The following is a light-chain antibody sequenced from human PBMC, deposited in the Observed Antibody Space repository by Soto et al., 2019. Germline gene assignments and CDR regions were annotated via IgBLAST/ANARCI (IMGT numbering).Light chain of an antibody. V-gene: IGKV3-11*01. Sequence: EIVLTQSPATLSLSPCERATLSSSASQSVSSYLAWYQQRPGQAPRLLMYEASNRATGVPARFSGSGSGTDFTLTISSLEPEDFAIYYCQQRRNWPPTFGQGTKVDI. CDR1: QSVSSY. CDR3: QQRRNWPPT. J-gene: IGKJ1*01. CDR2: EAS.